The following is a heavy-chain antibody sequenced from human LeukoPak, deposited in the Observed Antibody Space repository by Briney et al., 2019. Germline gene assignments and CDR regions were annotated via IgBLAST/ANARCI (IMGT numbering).Heavy chain of an antibody. V-gene: IGHV3-30-3*01. Sequence: GGSLRLSCAASGFTFSSYPMHWVRQAPGKGLEWVSLISYDGSNKYYADSVKGRFTISRDNSKNMFYVQINSLRPEDTAVYFCARGFPYDDTTEGYYYLMDVWGQGTTVTVSS. CDR1: GFTFSSYP. CDR2: ISYDGSNK. J-gene: IGHJ6*02. D-gene: IGHD4-17*01. CDR3: ARGFPYDDTTEGYYYLMDV.